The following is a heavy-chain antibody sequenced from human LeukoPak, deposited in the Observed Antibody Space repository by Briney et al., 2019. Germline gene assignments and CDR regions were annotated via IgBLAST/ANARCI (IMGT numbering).Heavy chain of an antibody. CDR2: FDPEDGET. V-gene: IGHV1-24*01. CDR1: GYTLTELS. J-gene: IGHJ3*02. Sequence: ASVKVSCKVSGYTLTELSMHWVRQAPGKGLEWMGGFDPEDGETIYAQKFQGRVTMTEDTSTDTAYMELSSLRSEDTAVYYCATRDNVLRYFDWSPGDAFDIWGQGTMVTVSS. D-gene: IGHD3-9*01. CDR3: ATRDNVLRYFDWSPGDAFDI.